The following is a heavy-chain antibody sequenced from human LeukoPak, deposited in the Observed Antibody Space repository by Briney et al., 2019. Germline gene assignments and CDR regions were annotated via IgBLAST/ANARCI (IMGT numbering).Heavy chain of an antibody. D-gene: IGHD2-2*01. CDR3: ARDRAAAMEYYYMDV. Sequence: PGRSLRLSCAASGFTFRSYGMHWVRQAPGEGLEWVAVVWYDGSNKNYAGSVKGRLTISGDNSKNTLYLQMNSLRAEDTAVYYCARDRAAAMEYYYMDVWGKGTTVTVSS. J-gene: IGHJ6*03. CDR2: VWYDGSNK. V-gene: IGHV3-33*01. CDR1: GFTFRSYG.